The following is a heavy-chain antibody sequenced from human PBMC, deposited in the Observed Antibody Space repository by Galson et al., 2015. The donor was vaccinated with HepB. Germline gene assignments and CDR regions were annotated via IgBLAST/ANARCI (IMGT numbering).Heavy chain of an antibody. D-gene: IGHD6-13*01. J-gene: IGHJ4*02. V-gene: IGHV1-3*01. CDR1: GYTFTSYA. Sequence: SVKVSCKASGYTFTSYAMHWVRQAPGQRLEWMGWINAGNGNTKYSQKFQGRVTITRDTSASTAYMELRSLRSDDTAVYYCARERGQYSSSWYLYWGQGTLVTVSS. CDR2: INAGNGNT. CDR3: ARERGQYSSSWYLY.